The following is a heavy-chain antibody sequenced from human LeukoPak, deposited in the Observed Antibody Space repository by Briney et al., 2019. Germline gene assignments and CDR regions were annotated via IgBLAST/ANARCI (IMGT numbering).Heavy chain of an antibody. CDR1: SASISGTYYF. CDR2: IYNSGTT. V-gene: IGHV4-39*01. D-gene: IGHD3-10*01. Sequence: SGTLSLTCTVTSASISGTYYFWGWIRQSPGKGLEWIGSIYNSGTTYYNPSLKSRVTISVDTSKNQFSLKLSSVTAADTAVYYCARGWFGELFFDYWGQGTLVTVSS. J-gene: IGHJ4*02. CDR3: ARGWFGELFFDY.